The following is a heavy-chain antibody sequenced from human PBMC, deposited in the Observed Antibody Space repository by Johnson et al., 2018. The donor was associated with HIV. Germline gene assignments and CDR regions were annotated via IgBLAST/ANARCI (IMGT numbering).Heavy chain of an antibody. CDR2: INWNGGRR. Sequence: VQLVESGGGVVRPGGSLRLSCEASGFTFDDYGMSWVRQAPGTGLEWVAGINWNGGRRGYADSVMGRFAISRDNAKNSLYLQMNSLRPEDTAVYYCARNSGNGLVLRGDAFDMWGQGTMVTVSS. V-gene: IGHV3-20*04. CDR1: GFTFDDYG. D-gene: IGHD2-8*01. J-gene: IGHJ3*02. CDR3: ARNSGNGLVLRGDAFDM.